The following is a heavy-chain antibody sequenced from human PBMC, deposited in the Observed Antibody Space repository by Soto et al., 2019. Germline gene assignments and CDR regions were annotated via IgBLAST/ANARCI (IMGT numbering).Heavy chain of an antibody. CDR1: GFTFSSYW. CDR2: MNRDGSEK. V-gene: IGHV3-7*01. D-gene: IGHD6-13*01. CDR3: GRDAGRRFDY. J-gene: IGHJ4*02. Sequence: EVQLVESGRGLVQPGGSLRLSCAASGFTFSSYWMTWARQAPGKGLEWVASMNRDGSEKRYVDSVEGRFTISRDNAKNSLFLQMNSLSPDDTAVYYCGRDAGRRFDYWGQGSLVTVSS.